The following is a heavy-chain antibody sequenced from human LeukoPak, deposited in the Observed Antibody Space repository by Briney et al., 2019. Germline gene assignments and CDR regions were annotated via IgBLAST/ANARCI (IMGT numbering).Heavy chain of an antibody. CDR1: GYSFTTHW. Sequence: GESLKISCKASGYSFTTHWIGWVRQMPGKGLEWMGMFYPGDSDTRKSPSFQGQVTLSADKSITTAYLQWSRLKASDTAMYYCARGPRGGNWNEALDYWGQGTLVTVSS. CDR3: ARGPRGGNWNEALDY. V-gene: IGHV5-51*01. J-gene: IGHJ4*02. D-gene: IGHD1-1*01. CDR2: FYPGDSDT.